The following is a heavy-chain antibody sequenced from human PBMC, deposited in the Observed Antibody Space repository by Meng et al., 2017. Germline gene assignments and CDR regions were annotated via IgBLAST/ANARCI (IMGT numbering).Heavy chain of an antibody. D-gene: IGHD6-19*01. CDR1: GFTFSSYA. V-gene: IGHV3-23*01. Sequence: EVLRLESGGGLVQPGGSLRLSCAASGFTFSSYAMSWVRQAPGKGLEWVSAISGSGGSTYYADSVKGRFTISRDNSKNTLYLQMNSLRAEDTAVYYCAKYSSGWTTFDYWGQGTLVTVSS. CDR3: AKYSSGWTTFDY. J-gene: IGHJ4*02. CDR2: ISGSGGST.